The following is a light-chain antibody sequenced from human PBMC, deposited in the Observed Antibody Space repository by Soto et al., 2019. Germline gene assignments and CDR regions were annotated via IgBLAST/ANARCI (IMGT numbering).Light chain of an antibody. Sequence: EIGLTQSPGTLSLSPGERATLSCRASQRVSSRYLAWYQQKPGQAPRLLIYGGSSRATGIPDRFSGSGSGTDFTLTISRLEPEDFAVYYCQQYNSSPPTFGGGTKVEIK. CDR3: QQYNSSPPT. V-gene: IGKV3-20*01. J-gene: IGKJ4*01. CDR1: QRVSSRY. CDR2: GGS.